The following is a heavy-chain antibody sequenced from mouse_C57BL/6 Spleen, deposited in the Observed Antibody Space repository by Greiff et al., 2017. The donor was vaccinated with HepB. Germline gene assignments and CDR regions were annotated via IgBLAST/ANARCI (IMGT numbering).Heavy chain of an antibody. CDR3: AREGDGYDDY. V-gene: IGHV1-50*01. Sequence: VQLQQPGAELVKPGASVKLSCKASGYTFTSYWMQWVKQRPGQGLEWIGEIDPSDSYTNYNQKFKGKATLTVDTSSSTAYMQLSSLTSEDSAVYYCAREGDGYDDYWGQGTTLTVSS. CDR1: GYTFTSYW. J-gene: IGHJ2*01. D-gene: IGHD2-2*01. CDR2: IDPSDSYT.